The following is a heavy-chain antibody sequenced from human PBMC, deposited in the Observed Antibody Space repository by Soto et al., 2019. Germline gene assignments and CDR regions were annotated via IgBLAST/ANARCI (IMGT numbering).Heavy chain of an antibody. V-gene: IGHV1-69*06. D-gene: IGHD1-26*01. CDR1: GGTFSSYA. CDR2: IIPIFGTA. CDR3: ARAVHSRSPGDYYYYGMDV. J-gene: IGHJ6*02. Sequence: SVKVSCKASGGTFSSYAISWVRQAPGQGLEWMGGIIPIFGTANYAQKFQGRVTITADKSTSTAYMELSSLRSEDTAVYYCARAVHSRSPGDYYYYGMDVWGQGTTVTVSS.